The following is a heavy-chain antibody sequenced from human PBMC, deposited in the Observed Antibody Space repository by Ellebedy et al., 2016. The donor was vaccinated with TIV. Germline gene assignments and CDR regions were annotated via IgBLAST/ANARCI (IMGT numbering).Heavy chain of an antibody. CDR3: ATSEVERQIYSHDF. J-gene: IGHJ4*02. CDR1: GYTLTELS. Sequence: AASVKVSCKVSGYTLTELSMHWVRQAPGKGLEWMGSFDPEDGETMDAQKFQKFQVRVTMTEDTSTDTSYMELSSLRSEDTAVYYCATSEVERQIYSHDFWGQGSLVTVSS. D-gene: IGHD1-1*01. V-gene: IGHV1-24*01. CDR2: FDPEDGET.